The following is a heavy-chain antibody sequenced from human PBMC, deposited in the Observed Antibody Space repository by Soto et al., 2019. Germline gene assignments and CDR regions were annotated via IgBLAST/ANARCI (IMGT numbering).Heavy chain of an antibody. J-gene: IGHJ5*02. CDR2: ITGSSSYI. D-gene: IGHD6-13*01. CDR1: GFALSKYT. Sequence: EVHLVESGGGLVKPGGALRLSCAASGFALSKYTMNWVRQAPGKGLEWVSSITGSSSYIYYGDSVKGRFTISRDNAKNSLYLRMNSVRAEGTAIYYWVREKAGGGTAWLDPWGQGPLVSVAS. V-gene: IGHV3-21*01. CDR3: VREKAGGGTAWLDP.